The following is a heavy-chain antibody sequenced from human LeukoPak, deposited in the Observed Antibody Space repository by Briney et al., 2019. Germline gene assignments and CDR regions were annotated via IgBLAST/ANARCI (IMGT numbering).Heavy chain of an antibody. CDR1: GGSISSYY. D-gene: IGHD3-22*01. J-gene: IGHJ4*02. CDR2: IYYSGST. V-gene: IGHV4-59*01. Sequence: SETLSLTCTVSGGSISSYYWSWIRQPPGRGLEWIGYIYYSGSTNYNPSLKSRVTISVDTSKNQFSLKLSSVTAADTAVYYCARGYHDFSGYWLSYFDYWGQGTLVTVSS. CDR3: ARGYHDFSGYWLSYFDY.